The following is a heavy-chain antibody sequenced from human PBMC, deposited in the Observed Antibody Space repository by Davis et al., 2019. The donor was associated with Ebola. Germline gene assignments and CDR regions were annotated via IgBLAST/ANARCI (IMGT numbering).Heavy chain of an antibody. J-gene: IGHJ4*02. Sequence: GESLKISCKGSGYSFTSYWISWVRQMPGKGLEWMGRIDPSDSYTNYSPSFQGHVTISADKSISTAYLQWSSLKASDTAMYYCARLFDGDDYVWGSYRYYFDYWGQGTLVTVSS. V-gene: IGHV5-10-1*01. CDR2: IDPSDSYT. CDR3: ARLFDGDDYVWGSYRYYFDY. D-gene: IGHD3-16*02. CDR1: GYSFTSYW.